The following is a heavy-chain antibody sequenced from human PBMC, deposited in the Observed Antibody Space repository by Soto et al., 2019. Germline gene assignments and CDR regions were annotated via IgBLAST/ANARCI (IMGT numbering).Heavy chain of an antibody. CDR1: GFTFRSYA. Sequence: PGGSLGLSCAASGFTFRSYAMGWVRQGPGKGLEWISTIIGSGGSAYYADSVKGRFTISRDNSKNTLYLQMDSLSADDTAVYFCAKKGSPSGDHSNWYFDLWGRGTLVTVSS. CDR2: IIGSGGSA. V-gene: IGHV3-23*01. D-gene: IGHD7-27*01. J-gene: IGHJ2*01. CDR3: AKKGSPSGDHSNWYFDL.